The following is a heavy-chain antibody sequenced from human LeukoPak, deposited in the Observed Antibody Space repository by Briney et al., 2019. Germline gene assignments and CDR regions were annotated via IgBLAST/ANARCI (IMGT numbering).Heavy chain of an antibody. J-gene: IGHJ3*02. CDR1: GFTFSGYG. Sequence: GGSLRLSCAASGFTFSGYGMHWVRQAPGKGLGWVAFIHYDGARSYYADSVKGRFTISRDNSRNTLYLQMNSLRAEDTAVYYCARALNGFDIWGPGTLVTVSS. CDR2: IHYDGARS. V-gene: IGHV3-30*02. CDR3: ARALNGFDI.